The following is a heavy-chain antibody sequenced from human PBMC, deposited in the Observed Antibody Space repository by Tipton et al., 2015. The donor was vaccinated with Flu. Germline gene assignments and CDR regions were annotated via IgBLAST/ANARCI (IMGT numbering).Heavy chain of an antibody. CDR2: IYYCGST. CDR1: GASITIYY. J-gene: IGHJ3*02. V-gene: IGHV4-59*08. D-gene: IGHD3-9*01. Sequence: TLSLTCTVSGASITIYYLTWIPPPPGRGLEWIGPIYYCGSTDNNPSLKSRVTISVDTSKNQFSLKLTSVTAADSAVYYCARRDYDILTGSRAFDIWGQGTMVTVSP. CDR3: ARRDYDILTGSRAFDI.